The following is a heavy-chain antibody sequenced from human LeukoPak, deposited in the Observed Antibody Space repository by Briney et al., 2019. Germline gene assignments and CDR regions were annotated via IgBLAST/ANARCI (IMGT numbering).Heavy chain of an antibody. CDR3: VRVPTTVDNYYMDV. V-gene: IGHV4-59*08. Sequence: SETLSLTCTVSGGSISSYYWSWIRQPPGKGLEWIGYIYYSGSTNYNPSLKSRVTMSVDTSKNQFSLKLSSVTAADTAVYYCVRVPTTVDNYYMDVWGKGTTVTVSS. D-gene: IGHD4-11*01. CDR1: GGSISSYY. J-gene: IGHJ6*03. CDR2: IYYSGST.